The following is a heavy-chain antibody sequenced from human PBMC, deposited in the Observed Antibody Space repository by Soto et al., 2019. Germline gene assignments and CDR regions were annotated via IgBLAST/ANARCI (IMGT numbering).Heavy chain of an antibody. D-gene: IGHD4-4*01. CDR1: GYTFTSYY. J-gene: IGHJ5*02. CDR2: INPSGGST. CDR3: ARAPLQGNWFDP. V-gene: IGHV1-46*03. Sequence: ASVKVSCKASGYTFTSYYMHWVRRAPGQGLEWMGMINPSGGSTSYAQKFQGRVTMTRDTSTSTVYMELSSLRSEDTAVYYCARAPLQGNWFDPWGQGTPVTVSS.